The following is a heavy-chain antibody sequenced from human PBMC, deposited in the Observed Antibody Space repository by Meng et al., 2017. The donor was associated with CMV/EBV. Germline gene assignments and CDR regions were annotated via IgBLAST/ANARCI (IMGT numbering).Heavy chain of an antibody. V-gene: IGHV1-18*01. J-gene: IGHJ6*02. CDR1: GYTFTSYG. CDR3: ARDGGGYCSSTSCQDPYYYYGMDV. CDR2: ISAYNGNT. D-gene: IGHD2-2*01. Sequence: ASVKVSCKASGYTFTSYGISWVRQAPGQGLEWMGWISAYNGNTNYAQKLQGRVTMTTDTSTSTAYMELRSLRSEDTAVYYCARDGGGYCSSTSCQDPYYYYGMDVWGQGTTVTVSS.